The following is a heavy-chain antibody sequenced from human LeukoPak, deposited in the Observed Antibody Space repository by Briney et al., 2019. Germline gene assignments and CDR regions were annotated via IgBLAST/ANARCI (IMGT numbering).Heavy chain of an antibody. Sequence: PGGSLRLSCAASGFTFSSYSMNWVRQAPGKGLEWVSYISSSSSTIYYADSVKGRFTISRDNAKNSLYLQMNSLRAEDTAVYYCARDREVGATYDAFDIWGQGTMVTVSS. J-gene: IGHJ3*02. D-gene: IGHD1-26*01. V-gene: IGHV3-48*01. CDR1: GFTFSSYS. CDR2: ISSSSSTI. CDR3: ARDREVGATYDAFDI.